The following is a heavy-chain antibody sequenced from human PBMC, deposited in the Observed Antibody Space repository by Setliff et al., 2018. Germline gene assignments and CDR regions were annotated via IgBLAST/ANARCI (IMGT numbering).Heavy chain of an antibody. CDR3: ARMSTSGPHYDY. CDR2: IHAGNSNT. CDR1: GYSFSSNA. D-gene: IGHD2-8*02. V-gene: IGHV1-3*01. J-gene: IGHJ4*02. Sequence: ASVKVSCKASGYSFSSNAFHWVRQAPGQTLEWMGWIHAGNSNTLYSQRFQDRITISRDTSATTVHMELSSLRSDDTAVYYCARMSTSGPHYDYWGQGTPVTVSS.